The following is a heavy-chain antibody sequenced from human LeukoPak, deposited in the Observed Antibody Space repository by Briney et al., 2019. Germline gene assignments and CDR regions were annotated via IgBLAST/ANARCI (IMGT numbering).Heavy chain of an antibody. D-gene: IGHD3-10*01. CDR1: GFTFSSYG. CDR2: IRHDGGYN. J-gene: IGHJ4*02. CDR3: AKTKEGQRIRGTCDY. V-gene: IGHV3-30*02. Sequence: GGSLRLSCAASGFTFSSYGMHWVRQAPGKGLEWVAFIRHDGGYNYYADPAKGRSTISRDTSKHTPYLQMISLTADDPAFYYGAKTKEGQRIRGTCDYWGQGTLVTVSS.